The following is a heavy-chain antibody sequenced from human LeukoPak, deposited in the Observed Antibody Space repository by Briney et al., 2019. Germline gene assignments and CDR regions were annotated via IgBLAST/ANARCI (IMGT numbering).Heavy chain of an antibody. CDR1: GFTFNIYA. V-gene: IGHV3-23*01. CDR2: ISGSGGST. Sequence: GGSLRLSCAASGFTFNIYAMSWVRQAPGKGLEWVSVISGSGGSTNYADSVKGRFTISRDNSKNTLYLYMNSLRAEDTAVYYCATRSYGDYTGHAFDIWGQGTVVTVSS. CDR3: ATRSYGDYTGHAFDI. D-gene: IGHD4-17*01. J-gene: IGHJ3*02.